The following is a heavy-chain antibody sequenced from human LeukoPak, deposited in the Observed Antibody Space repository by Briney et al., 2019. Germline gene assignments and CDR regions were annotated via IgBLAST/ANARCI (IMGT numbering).Heavy chain of an antibody. D-gene: IGHD3-16*01. J-gene: IGHJ4*02. CDR2: IYYRGSP. Sequence: SETLSLTCTVSGGTMSNYYWSWIRQPPGKKPEWIGYIYYRGSPNYNSSLESRVTISIDTSMKQFSLKLSSVTAADTAVCYGARAPGLGGGFDYWGQGTLVTVSS. CDR1: GGTMSNYY. CDR3: ARAPGLGGGFDY. V-gene: IGHV4-59*01.